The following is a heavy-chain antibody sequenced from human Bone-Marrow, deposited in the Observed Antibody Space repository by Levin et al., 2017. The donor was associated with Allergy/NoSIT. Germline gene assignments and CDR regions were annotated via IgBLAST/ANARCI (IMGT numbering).Heavy chain of an antibody. CDR2: IKQDGSEK. CDR3: ARDLYYYDSSGYPRHEYFQH. Sequence: GGSLRLSCAASGFTFSSYWMSWVRQAPGKGLEWVANIKQDGSEKYYVDSVKGRFTISRDNAKNSLYLQMNSLRAEDTAVYYCARDLYYYDSSGYPRHEYFQHWGQGTLVTVSS. J-gene: IGHJ1*01. V-gene: IGHV3-7*01. D-gene: IGHD3-22*01. CDR1: GFTFSSYW.